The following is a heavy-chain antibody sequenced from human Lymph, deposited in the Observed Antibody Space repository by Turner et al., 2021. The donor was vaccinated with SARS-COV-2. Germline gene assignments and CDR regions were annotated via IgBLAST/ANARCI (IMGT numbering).Heavy chain of an antibody. CDR3: ARDIPTTADYFDY. Sequence: EVQLVESGGRLVKPGGSLRPSCAASGFTFSTYRMNWVRQAPGEGLEWISSISSSSSYIYYADSVKGRFTISRDDAKNSLYLQMNSLRAEDTAVYYCARDIPTTADYFDYWGQGTLVTVSS. D-gene: IGHD4-17*01. CDR2: ISSSSSYI. J-gene: IGHJ4*02. V-gene: IGHV3-21*01. CDR1: GFTFSTYR.